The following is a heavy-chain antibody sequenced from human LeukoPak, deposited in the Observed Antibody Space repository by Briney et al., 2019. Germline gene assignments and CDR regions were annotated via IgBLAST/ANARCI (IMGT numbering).Heavy chain of an antibody. CDR3: ARAVFGSSWPKDNYYYYYMDV. J-gene: IGHJ6*03. V-gene: IGHV4-30-4*07. D-gene: IGHD6-13*01. CDR1: GGSISSGGHS. Sequence: PSETLSLTCAVSGGSISSGGHSWSWIRQPPGKGLEWIGYIYYSGSTYYNPSLKSRVTISVDTSKNQFSLKLSSVTAADTAVYYCARAVFGSSWPKDNYYYYYMDVWGKGTTVTVSS. CDR2: IYYSGST.